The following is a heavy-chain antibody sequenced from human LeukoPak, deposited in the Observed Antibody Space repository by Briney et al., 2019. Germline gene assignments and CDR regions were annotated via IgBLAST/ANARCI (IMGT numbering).Heavy chain of an antibody. Sequence: SETLSLTCTVSGGSISSYYWSWIRQPPGKGLEWIGYIYYSGSTNYNPSLKSRVTISVDTSKNQFSLKLSSVTAADTAVYYCAREKGGYGSAMDVWGQGTTVTVSS. J-gene: IGHJ6*02. CDR3: AREKGGYGSAMDV. CDR2: IYYSGST. V-gene: IGHV4-59*01. CDR1: GGSISSYY. D-gene: IGHD3-10*01.